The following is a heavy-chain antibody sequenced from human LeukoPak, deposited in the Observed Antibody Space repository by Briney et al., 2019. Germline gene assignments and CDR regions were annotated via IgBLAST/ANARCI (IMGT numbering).Heavy chain of an antibody. CDR2: MYHSGST. CDR3: ARQGLGLDP. CDR1: GYSISSGYY. Sequence: SETLSLTCAVSGYSISSGYYWGWIRQPPGKGLEWIGSMYHSGSTYYNPSLKSRVTISVNTSKNQFSLKLSSVTAADTAVYYCARQGLGLDPWGQGTLVTVSS. D-gene: IGHD2-15*01. V-gene: IGHV4-38-2*01. J-gene: IGHJ5*02.